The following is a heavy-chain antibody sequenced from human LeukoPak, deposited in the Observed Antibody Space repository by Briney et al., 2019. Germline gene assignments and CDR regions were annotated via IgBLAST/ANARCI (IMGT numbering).Heavy chain of an antibody. Sequence: PGGSLRLSCAASGFTFSNYAMTWVRQSPERGLEWVSTISRSGGNTYYADSVKGRFTVSRDTSSDTLFLQMNSLRAEDTAVYYCARDVEVCRIGACYWTTFDCWGQGTLVTASS. J-gene: IGHJ4*02. D-gene: IGHD2-21*02. CDR3: ARDVEVCRIGACYWTTFDC. CDR2: ISRSGGNT. V-gene: IGHV3-23*01. CDR1: GFTFSNYA.